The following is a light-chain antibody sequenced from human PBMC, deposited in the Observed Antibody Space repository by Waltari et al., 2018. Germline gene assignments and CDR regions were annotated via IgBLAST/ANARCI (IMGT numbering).Light chain of an antibody. CDR3: SSFTATVTPHWV. CDR1: NADIGTYDS. J-gene: IGLJ3*02. V-gene: IGLV2-14*01. Sequence: QSALTQPASVSGSHGQSITISCSGTNADIGTYDSVSWFHHPPGEAPKLILYAVSNRPSGVSSRFSGSKSDNTASLTISGLQPEDEADYYCSSFTATVTPHWVFGGGTKLTVL. CDR2: AVS.